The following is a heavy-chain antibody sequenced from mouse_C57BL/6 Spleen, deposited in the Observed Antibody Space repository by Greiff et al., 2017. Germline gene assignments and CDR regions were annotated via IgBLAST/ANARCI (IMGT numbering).Heavy chain of an antibody. D-gene: IGHD2-5*01. J-gene: IGHJ4*01. Sequence: QVQLQQSGAELVRPGTSVQVSCKASGYAFTNYLIEWVKQRPGQGLEWIGVINPGSGGTNYNEKFKGKATLTADKSSSTAYMQLSSLTSEDSAVYFCARRAYYSNYYAMDDWGQGTSVTVSS. CDR3: ARRAYYSNYYAMDD. CDR2: INPGSGGT. V-gene: IGHV1-54*01. CDR1: GYAFTNYL.